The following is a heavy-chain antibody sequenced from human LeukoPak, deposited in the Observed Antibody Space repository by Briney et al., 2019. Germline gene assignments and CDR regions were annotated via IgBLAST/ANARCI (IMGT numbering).Heavy chain of an antibody. CDR2: IYTSGST. J-gene: IGHJ6*03. Sequence: SETLSLTCTVSGYSISSGYYWAWIRQPAGKGLEWIGRIYTSGSTNYNPSLKSRVTMSVDTSKNQFSLKLSSVTAADTAVYYCARAPRAYYYGSGSYYNNYYYYMDVWGKGTTVTISS. D-gene: IGHD3-10*01. CDR3: ARAPRAYYYGSGSYYNNYYYYMDV. CDR1: GYSISSGYY. V-gene: IGHV4-4*07.